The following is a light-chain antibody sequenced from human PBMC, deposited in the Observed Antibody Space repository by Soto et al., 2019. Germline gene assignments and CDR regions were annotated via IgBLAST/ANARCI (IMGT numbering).Light chain of an antibody. CDR1: QSISSY. J-gene: IGKJ1*01. V-gene: IGKV1-39*01. CDR2: AAS. Sequence: DIQTTQSPSSLSASVGDRVTIICRASQSISSYLNWYQQKPGKAPKLLIYAASSLQSGVPSRFSGSGAGTDFTLTSSSLQPEDFATYYCQQSYSTPWTFGQGTKVDIK. CDR3: QQSYSTPWT.